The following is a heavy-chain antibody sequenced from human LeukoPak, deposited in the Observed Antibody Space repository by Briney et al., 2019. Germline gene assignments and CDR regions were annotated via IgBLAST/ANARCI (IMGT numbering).Heavy chain of an antibody. J-gene: IGHJ4*02. CDR2: IKSKTDGGTT. Sequence: GGSLRLSCAASGFTFSNAWMSWVRQAPGKGLEWVGRIKSKTDGGTTDYAAPVKGRFTISRDDSKNTLYLQMNSLKTEGTAVYYCTTRVVRGVIITFDYWGQGTLVTASS. CDR1: GFTFSNAW. D-gene: IGHD3-10*01. V-gene: IGHV3-15*01. CDR3: TTRVVRGVIITFDY.